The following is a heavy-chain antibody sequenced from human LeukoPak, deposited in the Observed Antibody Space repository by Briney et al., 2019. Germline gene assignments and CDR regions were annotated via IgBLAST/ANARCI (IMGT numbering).Heavy chain of an antibody. CDR2: INSDGSST. V-gene: IGHV3-74*01. Sequence: PGGSLRLSCAASGFTFSTYWMHWVRQAPGTGLVWVSRINSDGSSTTYADSVKGRFTISRDNAKNTLSLQMNSLRAEDTAVYYCARTRTYSYDSSGHYYPTHFDYWGQGTLVTVSS. D-gene: IGHD3-22*01. CDR3: ARTRTYSYDSSGHYYPTHFDY. J-gene: IGHJ4*02. CDR1: GFTFSTYW.